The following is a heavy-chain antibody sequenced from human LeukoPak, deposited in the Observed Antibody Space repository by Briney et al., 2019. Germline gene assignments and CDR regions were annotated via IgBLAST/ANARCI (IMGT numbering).Heavy chain of an antibody. CDR3: ATALVNCGGDCYSVFADFDI. J-gene: IGHJ3*02. D-gene: IGHD2-21*02. CDR1: GYTFTGYY. Sequence: ASVRLSCTSSGYTFTGYYIHWVRQAPGQGLEWVGVINPSGGSTNYAQKVQGRVTMTSDTSTSTVYNELSSLRSEDTAVYYCATALVNCGGDCYSVFADFDIWGQGTMVPVSS. CDR2: INPSGGST. V-gene: IGHV1-46*01.